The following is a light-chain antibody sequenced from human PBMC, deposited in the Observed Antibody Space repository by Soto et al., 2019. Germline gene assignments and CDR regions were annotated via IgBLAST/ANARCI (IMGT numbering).Light chain of an antibody. V-gene: IGKV1-33*01. Sequence: DIQMTQSPSSLSASVGDRVSITCQASRHIIRFINWFQQKPGKAPRLLIYDGSILESGVPSRFKGSGSETHFTLSINSLQPEDTATYFCLQYHYRPYTFGQGTMVEI. CDR3: LQYHYRPYT. J-gene: IGKJ2*01. CDR2: DGS. CDR1: RHIIRF.